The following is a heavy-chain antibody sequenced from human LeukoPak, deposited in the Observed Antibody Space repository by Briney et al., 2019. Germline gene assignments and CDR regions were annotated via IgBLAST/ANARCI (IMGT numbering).Heavy chain of an antibody. J-gene: IGHJ4*02. D-gene: IGHD3-10*01. Sequence: GGSLRLSCAASGFTFSSYGMHWVRQAPGKGLEWVAFIRYDGSNKYYADSVKGRFTISRDNSKNTLYLQMNSLRAEDTAVYYCARPNEWFGEFGYWGQGTLVTVSS. CDR2: IRYDGSNK. CDR1: GFTFSSYG. CDR3: ARPNEWFGEFGY. V-gene: IGHV3-30*02.